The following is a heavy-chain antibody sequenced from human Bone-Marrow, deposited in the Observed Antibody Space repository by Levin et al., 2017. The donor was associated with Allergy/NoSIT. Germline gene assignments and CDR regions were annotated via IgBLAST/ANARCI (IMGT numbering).Heavy chain of an antibody. CDR3: ARRTGSSGYYWSVAFDY. D-gene: IGHD3-22*01. Sequence: AGGSLRLSCAASGFTFSDYYMSWIRQAPGKGLEWVSYISSSGSTIYYADSVKGRFTISRDNAKNSLYLQMNSLRAEDTAVYYCARRTGSSGYYWSVAFDYWGQGTLVTVSS. V-gene: IGHV3-11*01. J-gene: IGHJ4*02. CDR1: GFTFSDYY. CDR2: ISSSGSTI.